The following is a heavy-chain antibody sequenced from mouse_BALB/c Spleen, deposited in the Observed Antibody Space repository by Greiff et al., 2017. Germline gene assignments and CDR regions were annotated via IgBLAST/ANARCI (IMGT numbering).Heavy chain of an antibody. CDR1: GYTFSSYW. D-gene: IGHD2-10*02. V-gene: IGHV1-9*01. Sequence: QVQLQQSGAELMKPGASVKISCKATGYTFSSYWIEWVKQRPGHGLEWIGEILPGSGSTNYNEKFKGKATFTADTSSNTAYMQLSSLTSEDSVVYYCARSLVDYAMDYWGQGTSVTVSS. J-gene: IGHJ4*01. CDR2: ILPGSGST. CDR3: ARSLVDYAMDY.